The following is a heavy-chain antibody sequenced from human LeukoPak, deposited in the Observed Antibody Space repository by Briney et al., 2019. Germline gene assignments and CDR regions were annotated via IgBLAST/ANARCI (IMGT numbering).Heavy chain of an antibody. J-gene: IGHJ4*02. D-gene: IGHD6-25*01. CDR3: ARRGITYSGSFFAY. CDR2: NFYSGST. Sequence: SETLSLTCTVSGDSIGNSNYYWAWVRQPQGKGLEWLGSNFYSGSTYYNPSLKSRVTISVDTSKNPFSLNLHSVTAADTATYSCARRGITYSGSFFAYWGWGTGITVSS. V-gene: IGHV4-39*01. CDR1: GDSIGNSNYY.